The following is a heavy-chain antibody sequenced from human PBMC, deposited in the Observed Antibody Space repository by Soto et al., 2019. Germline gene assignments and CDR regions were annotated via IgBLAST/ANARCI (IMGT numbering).Heavy chain of an antibody. CDR3: AIGGGQIYYKGLDV. J-gene: IGHJ6*02. V-gene: IGHV3-11*01. CDR1: GFFFSDYY. Sequence: PGGSLRLSCAASGFFFSDYYLSWIRQAPGKGLECVAYISGTGDTKYYADSVEGRFTISRDNPKNSLYLQMNSLRAEDAAVYYCAIGGGQIYYKGLDVWGQGTTVTV. CDR2: ISGTGDTK. D-gene: IGHD3-10*01.